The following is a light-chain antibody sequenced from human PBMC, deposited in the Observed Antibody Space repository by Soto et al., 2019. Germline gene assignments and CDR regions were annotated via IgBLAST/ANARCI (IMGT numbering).Light chain of an antibody. J-gene: IGKJ1*01. CDR3: QHYNNWPPWT. V-gene: IGKV3-15*01. CDR2: RAS. CDR1: QSVSSN. Sequence: EIVMTQSPATLSVSPGARATLSCRASQSVSSNLAWYQQKPGQAPRLLIYRASTRATGIPARFSGSGSGTEFTLTISSLQSEDFAVYYCQHYNNWPPWTFGQGTKVEIK.